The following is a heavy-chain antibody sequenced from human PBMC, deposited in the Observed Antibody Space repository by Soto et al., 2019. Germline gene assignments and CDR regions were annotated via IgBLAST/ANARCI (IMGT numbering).Heavy chain of an antibody. CDR1: GGTFSSYA. D-gene: IGHD6-6*01. J-gene: IGHJ6*02. CDR2: IIPIFGTA. Sequence: SVKVSCKASGGTFSSYAISWVRQAPGQGLEWMGGIIPIFGTANYAQKFQGRVTITADESTSTAYMELSSLRSEDTAVYYCARVKPPSRQLATRSDYYYGMDVWGRGTTGTVS. CDR3: ARVKPPSRQLATRSDYYYGMDV. V-gene: IGHV1-69*13.